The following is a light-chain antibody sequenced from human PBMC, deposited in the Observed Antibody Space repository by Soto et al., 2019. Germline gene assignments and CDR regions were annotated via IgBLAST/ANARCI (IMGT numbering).Light chain of an antibody. CDR1: NSNIGAGYD. J-gene: IGLJ1*01. V-gene: IGLV1-40*01. Sequence: QSALTQPPSVSGAPGQRVTISCTGSNSNIGAGYDVHWYQQLPGTAPKLLIYGNSNRPSGVPNRFSGSKSGTSASLPISGLQAEDEADYYGSSYTNSSTLYVVVTGTKVNVL. CDR3: SSYTNSSTLYV. CDR2: GNS.